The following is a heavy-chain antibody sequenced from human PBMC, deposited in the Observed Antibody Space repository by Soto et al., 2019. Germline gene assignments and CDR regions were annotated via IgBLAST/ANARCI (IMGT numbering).Heavy chain of an antibody. Sequence: QVQLVQSGAEVKKPGSSVKVSCKASGGTFSSYAISWVRQAPGQGLEWMGGIIPIFGTANYAQKFQGRVTITADESTGAADMGLRSLGYEDAAVYFWATCVGGGDYDYVWGSYTYDYWGQGTLVTVSS. CDR2: IIPIFGTA. V-gene: IGHV1-69*01. J-gene: IGHJ4*02. CDR1: GGTFSSYA. D-gene: IGHD3-16*01. CDR3: ATCVGGGDYDYVWGSYTYDY.